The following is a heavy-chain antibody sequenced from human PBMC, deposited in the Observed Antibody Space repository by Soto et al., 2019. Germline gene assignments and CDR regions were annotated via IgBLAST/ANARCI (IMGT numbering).Heavy chain of an antibody. V-gene: IGHV1-69*13. Sequence: SVKVSCKASGGTFSSYAISWVRQAPGQGLEWMGGIIPIFVTANYAQKFQGRVTITADESTSTAYMELSSWRSEDTAVYYCARDVEYSSSPSGHNWCDTWGHGTPVTVSP. CDR3: ARDVEYSSSPSGHNWCDT. CDR2: IIPIFVTA. D-gene: IGHD6-6*01. J-gene: IGHJ5*01. CDR1: GGTFSSYA.